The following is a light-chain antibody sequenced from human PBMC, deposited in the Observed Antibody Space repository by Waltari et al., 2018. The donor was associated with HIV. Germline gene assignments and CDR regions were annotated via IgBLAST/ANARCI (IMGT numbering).Light chain of an antibody. V-gene: IGKV4-1*01. CDR3: QQYYSSPLT. Sequence: GSLGERATINCKSSQSVLYSSNNKNYLAWYQQKTGQPPNLLIYWASTRESGVPDRFSGSGSVTDFTLTISTLQAEDVAVYYCQQYYSSPLTFGGGTKVEIK. J-gene: IGKJ4*01. CDR1: QSVLYSSNNKNY. CDR2: WAS.